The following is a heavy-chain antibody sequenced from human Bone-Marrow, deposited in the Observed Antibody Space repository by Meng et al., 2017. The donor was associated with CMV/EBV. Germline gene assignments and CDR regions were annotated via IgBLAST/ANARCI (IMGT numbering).Heavy chain of an antibody. Sequence: ASVKVSCKASGYTFTSYGISWVRQAPGQGLEWMGWISAYNGNTNYAQKLQGRVTMTTDTSTSTAYMELRSLRSDDTAVYYCARVRHDFWSGWGEGDYGMDVWGQGTTVTVSS. CDR3: ARVRHDFWSGWGEGDYGMDV. CDR1: GYTFTSYG. J-gene: IGHJ6*02. V-gene: IGHV1-18*01. CDR2: ISAYNGNT. D-gene: IGHD3-3*01.